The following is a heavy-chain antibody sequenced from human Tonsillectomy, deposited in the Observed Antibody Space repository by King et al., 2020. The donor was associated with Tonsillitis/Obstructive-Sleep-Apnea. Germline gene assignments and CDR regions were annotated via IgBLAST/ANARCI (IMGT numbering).Heavy chain of an antibody. CDR2: IWYDGSNK. J-gene: IGHJ4*02. CDR1: GFTFSSYG. V-gene: IGHV3-33*01. D-gene: IGHD3/OR15-3a*01. CDR3: ARGGTVDWGDY. Sequence: QRQLVQSGGGVVQPGRSLRLSCAASGFTFSSYGMHWVRQAPGKGLEWVAVIWYDGSNKYYAGSVKGRFTISRDNSKNTLYLQMNSLRAEDTAVYYCARGGTVDWGDYWGQGTLVTVSS.